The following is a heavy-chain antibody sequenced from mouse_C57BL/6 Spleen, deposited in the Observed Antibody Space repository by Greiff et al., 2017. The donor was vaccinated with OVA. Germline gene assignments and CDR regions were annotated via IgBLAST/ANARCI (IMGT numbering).Heavy chain of an antibody. J-gene: IGHJ2*01. D-gene: IGHD2-5*01. Sequence: VQLQQPGTELVKPGASVKLSCKASGYTFTSYWMHWVKQRPGQGLEWIGNINPSNGGTKYNEKFKSKATLTVDKSSSTAYMQLSSLTSEDSAVYYCARSGYSNFYLDYWGQGTTLTVSS. CDR3: ARSGYSNFYLDY. CDR1: GYTFTSYW. CDR2: INPSNGGT. V-gene: IGHV1-53*01.